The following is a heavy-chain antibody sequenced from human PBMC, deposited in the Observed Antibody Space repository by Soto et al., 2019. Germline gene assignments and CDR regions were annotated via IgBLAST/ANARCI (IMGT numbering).Heavy chain of an antibody. J-gene: IGHJ4*02. CDR2: IYYSGST. D-gene: IGHD4-4*01. V-gene: IGHV4-30-4*01. CDR3: DRDNGGLVTTQGPFDY. CDR1: GGSISSGDYY. Sequence: TLSLTCTVSGGSISSGDYYWSWIRQPPGKGLEWIGYIYYSGSTYYNPSLKSLVTISVDTSKNQSSLKLSSVTAADTAVYYCDRDNGGLVTTQGPFDYWGQGTLVTVSS.